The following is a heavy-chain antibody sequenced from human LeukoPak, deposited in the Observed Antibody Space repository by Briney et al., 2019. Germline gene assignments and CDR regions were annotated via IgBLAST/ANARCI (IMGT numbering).Heavy chain of an antibody. Sequence: PGGFLRLSCAASGFIFSTYGIHWVRQAPGKGLEWVAVIWHDGSKSYYIGSMKGRLAGSKDNSRDTAHLQMDSLRAEDTAVYYCARAFGYCSSGNCYSTGTHDVFDIWGQGTTVIVSS. CDR3: ARAFGYCSSGNCYSTGTHDVFDI. D-gene: IGHD2-15*01. CDR2: IWHDGSKS. V-gene: IGHV3-33*01. CDR1: GFIFSTYG. J-gene: IGHJ3*02.